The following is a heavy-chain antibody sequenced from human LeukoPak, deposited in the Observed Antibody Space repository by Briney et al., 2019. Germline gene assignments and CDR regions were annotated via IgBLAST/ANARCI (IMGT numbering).Heavy chain of an antibody. D-gene: IGHD6-19*01. CDR3: ARQGAYSSGWYFDY. CDR1: AFTFSSYS. V-gene: IGHV3-21*01. CDR2: ISSSSSYI. Sequence: PGGSLRLSCAASAFTFSSYSMNWVRQAPGKGLEWVSSISSSSSYIYYADSVKGRFTISRDNSKNTLYLQMNSLRAEDTAVYYCARQGAYSSGWYFDYWGQGTLVTVSS. J-gene: IGHJ4*02.